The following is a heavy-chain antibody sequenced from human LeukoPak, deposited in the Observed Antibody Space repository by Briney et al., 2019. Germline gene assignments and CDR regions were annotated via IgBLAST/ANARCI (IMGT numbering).Heavy chain of an antibody. Sequence: GGSLRLSCAGSGFIFSSYGINWVRQAPGKGLEWVSAISGSGGSTYYADSVEGRFTISRDNSKNTLYLQMNSLRVEDTAVYYRAKDGGSYRYFDYWGQGTLVTVSS. V-gene: IGHV3-23*01. CDR1: GFIFSSYG. J-gene: IGHJ4*02. D-gene: IGHD1-26*01. CDR2: ISGSGGST. CDR3: AKDGGSYRYFDY.